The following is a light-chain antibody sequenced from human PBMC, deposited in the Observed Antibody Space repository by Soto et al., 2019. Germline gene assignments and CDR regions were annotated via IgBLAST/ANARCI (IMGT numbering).Light chain of an antibody. J-gene: IGKJ5*01. CDR1: PSVTNY. V-gene: IGKV3-11*01. CDR3: QQFNSYPIT. CDR2: GAF. Sequence: IVLTQSPASLSLSPGERRRVSCRARPSVTNYLAWYQQKPGQAPRLVIYGAFNRATGIPARFSGSGSGTEFTLTISGLQPDDFATYYCQQFNSYPITFGQGTRLEI.